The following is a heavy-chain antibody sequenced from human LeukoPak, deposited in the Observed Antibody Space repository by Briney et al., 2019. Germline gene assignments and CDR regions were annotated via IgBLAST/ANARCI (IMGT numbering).Heavy chain of an antibody. V-gene: IGHV3-48*03. Sequence: GGSLRLSCAASGFSFTNAWMSWVRQAPGKGLEWVSAISGSGGSTYYADSVKGRFTISRDNAKNSLYLQMNSLRAEDTAVYYCAELGITMIGGVWGKGTTVTISS. J-gene: IGHJ6*04. CDR2: ISGSGGST. CDR3: AELGITMIGGV. D-gene: IGHD3-10*02. CDR1: GFSFTNAW.